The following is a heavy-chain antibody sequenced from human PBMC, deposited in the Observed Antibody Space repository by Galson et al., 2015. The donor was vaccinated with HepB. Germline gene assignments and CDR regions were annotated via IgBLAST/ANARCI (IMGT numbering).Heavy chain of an antibody. D-gene: IGHD6-19*01. CDR3: PTCIAVAGTISHYFDF. J-gene: IGHJ4*02. CDR2: INPSGGST. V-gene: IGHV1-46*03. Sequence: SVKVSCKASGYTFTSYYMHWARQAPGQGLEWMGIINPSGGSTSYAQKFQGRVTMTRDTSTSTVYMELSSLRSEDTAVYYCPTCIAVAGTISHYFDFWGQGTLVTVSS. CDR1: GYTFTSYY.